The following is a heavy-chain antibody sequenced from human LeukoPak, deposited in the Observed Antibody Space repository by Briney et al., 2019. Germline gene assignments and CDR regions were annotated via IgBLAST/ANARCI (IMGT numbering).Heavy chain of an antibody. Sequence: ASVKVSCKASGYTFINHGISWVRQAPGQGLEWMGWTSTYNTNYIQKLQGRVTMTTDTSTSTAYMELRGLGSDDTAVYYCAKGSSGWSLDYWGQGTLVTVSS. V-gene: IGHV1-18*01. CDR1: GYTFINHG. CDR2: TSTYNT. D-gene: IGHD6-19*01. J-gene: IGHJ4*02. CDR3: AKGSSGWSLDY.